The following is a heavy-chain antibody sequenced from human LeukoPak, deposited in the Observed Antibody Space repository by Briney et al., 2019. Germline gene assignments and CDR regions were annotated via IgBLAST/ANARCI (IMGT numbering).Heavy chain of an antibody. D-gene: IGHD4-17*01. Sequence: GGSLRLSCAASGFTFSSYSMNWVRQAPGKGLEWVSSISSSSSYIYYADSVKGRFTISRDNAKNSLYLQMNSLRAEDTAVYYCARRTVTTPDDAFDIWGQGTMVTVSS. J-gene: IGHJ3*02. V-gene: IGHV3-21*01. CDR2: ISSSSSYI. CDR3: ARRTVTTPDDAFDI. CDR1: GFTFSSYS.